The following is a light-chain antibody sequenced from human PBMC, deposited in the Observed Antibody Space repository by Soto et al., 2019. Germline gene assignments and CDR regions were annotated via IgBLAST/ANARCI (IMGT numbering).Light chain of an antibody. V-gene: IGKV3-15*01. CDR3: QQYNNWPPIT. CDR1: QSVSSN. CDR2: GAS. Sequence: MTQSPSTLSASVGDRVNITCRASQSVSSNLAWYQQKPGQAPRLLIYGASTRATGIPARFSGSGSGTEFTLTISSLQSEDFAVYYCQQYNNWPPITFGQGTRLEIK. J-gene: IGKJ5*01.